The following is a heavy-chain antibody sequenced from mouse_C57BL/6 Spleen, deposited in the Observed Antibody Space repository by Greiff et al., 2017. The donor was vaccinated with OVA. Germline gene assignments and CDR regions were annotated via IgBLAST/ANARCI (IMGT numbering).Heavy chain of an antibody. Sequence: EVQRVESGGGLVKPGGSLKLSCAASGFTFSDYGMHWVRQAPEKRLEWVAYISSGSSTIYYADTVKGRFTISRDNAKNTLFLQMTSLRSEDTAMYYCARKLGYWYFDVWGTGTTVTVSS. CDR2: ISSGSSTI. J-gene: IGHJ1*03. CDR1: GFTFSDYG. D-gene: IGHD4-1*01. CDR3: ARKLGYWYFDV. V-gene: IGHV5-17*01.